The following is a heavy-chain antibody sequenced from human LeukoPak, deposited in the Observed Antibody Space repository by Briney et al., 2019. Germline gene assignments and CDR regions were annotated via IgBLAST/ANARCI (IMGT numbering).Heavy chain of an antibody. V-gene: IGHV3-23*01. CDR1: GFTFSSYA. D-gene: IGHD3-16*01. J-gene: IGHJ6*03. CDR3: ARVYGGSLFLPTFGYYYMDV. CDR2: ISGSGGST. Sequence: PGGSLRLSCAASGFTFSSYAMSWVRQAPGQGLEWVSAISGSGGSTHYADSVKGRFTISRDNSKNTLYLQMNSLRAEDTAVYYCARVYGGSLFLPTFGYYYMDVWGKGTTVTVSS.